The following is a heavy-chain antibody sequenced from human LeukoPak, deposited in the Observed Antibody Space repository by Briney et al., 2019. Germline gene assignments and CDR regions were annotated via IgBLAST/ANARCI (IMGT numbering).Heavy chain of an antibody. CDR1: GFTFSSYG. D-gene: IGHD3-22*01. CDR3: AKDQNVGYYYHTTFVDY. CDR2: IRYDGTNK. Sequence: QSGGSLRLSCAASGFTFSSYGMHWVRQAPGKGLEWVAFIRYDGTNKHYADSVKGRFTISRDNSKNTLYLQMNSLRAEDTAVYYCAKDQNVGYYYHTTFVDYWGQGTLVTVSS. V-gene: IGHV3-30*02. J-gene: IGHJ4*02.